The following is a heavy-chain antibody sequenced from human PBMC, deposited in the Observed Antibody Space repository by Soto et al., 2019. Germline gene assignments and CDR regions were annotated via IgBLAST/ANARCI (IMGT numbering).Heavy chain of an antibody. V-gene: IGHV3-30*18. D-gene: IGHD1-26*01. CDR3: AKVVLAGATDPYFYYGMDG. CDR2: ISYDGSNK. J-gene: IGHJ6*02. Sequence: QVQLVESGGGVVQPGRSLRLSCAASGFTFSSYGMHWVRQAPGKGLEWVAVISYDGSNKYYADSVKGRFTISRDNSKNTLYLQMNSLRAEDTAVYYCAKVVLAGATDPYFYYGMDGWGQGTTVTVSS. CDR1: GFTFSSYG.